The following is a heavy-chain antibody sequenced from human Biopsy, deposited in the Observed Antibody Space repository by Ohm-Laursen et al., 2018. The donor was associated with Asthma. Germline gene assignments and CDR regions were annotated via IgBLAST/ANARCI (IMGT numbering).Heavy chain of an antibody. Sequence: SLRLSCAASGFTFSRYGMHWVRQAPGKGLEWVAVISYDGSNKYYGDSVQGRFTISRDNSKNTLYLQMNSLREEDTAVYYCVRDGTDDAFDIWGQGTVVSVSS. V-gene: IGHV3-30*03. CDR1: GFTFSRYG. CDR3: VRDGTDDAFDI. CDR2: ISYDGSNK. D-gene: IGHD1-1*01. J-gene: IGHJ3*02.